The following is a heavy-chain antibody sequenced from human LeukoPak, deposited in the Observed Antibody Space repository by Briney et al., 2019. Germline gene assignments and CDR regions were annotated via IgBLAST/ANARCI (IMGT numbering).Heavy chain of an antibody. D-gene: IGHD2-2*01. CDR1: GFPFSNFA. V-gene: IGHV3-9*01. Sequence: ALRLSCVASGFPFSNFAMSWVRQAPGKGLEWVSGISWNSGSIGYADSVKGRFAISRDNAKNSLYLQMNSLRAEDTALYYCAKAGCSSTSCYLGYWGQGTLVTVSS. J-gene: IGHJ4*02. CDR3: AKAGCSSTSCYLGY. CDR2: ISWNSGSI.